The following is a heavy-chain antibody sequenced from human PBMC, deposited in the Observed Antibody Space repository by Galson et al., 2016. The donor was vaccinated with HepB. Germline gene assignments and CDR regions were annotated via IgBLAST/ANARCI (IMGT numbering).Heavy chain of an antibody. V-gene: IGHV3-30*18. CDR2: ISFDGSYK. CDR3: AKDAGVIWSGGNFDY. CDR1: GFTFSTYG. D-gene: IGHD3-3*01. J-gene: IGHJ4*02. Sequence: SLRLSCAASGFTFSTYGMDWVRQAPGKGLEWVAVISFDGSYKYYADSVKGRFTISRDNSKNTLYLQMNSLRAEDTAVYYCAKDAGVIWSGGNFDYWGQGTLVTVSS.